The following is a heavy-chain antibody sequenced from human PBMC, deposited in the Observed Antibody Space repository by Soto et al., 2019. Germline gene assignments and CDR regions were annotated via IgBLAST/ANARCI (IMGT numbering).Heavy chain of an antibody. J-gene: IGHJ4*02. D-gene: IGHD5-12*01. CDR2: INPGGEPT. CDR3: ARELASKYYFDY. V-gene: IGHV1-46*01. CDR1: GYSFTSYY. Sequence: QVRLVQSGAEVKRPGASVNISCKASGYSFTSYYIHWFREAPGQGLEWMGIINPGGEPTTTAQKFQDRLTMTRDTSTSTVYMDLTGLRSEETAVYYCARELASKYYFDYWGQGTLVTVYS.